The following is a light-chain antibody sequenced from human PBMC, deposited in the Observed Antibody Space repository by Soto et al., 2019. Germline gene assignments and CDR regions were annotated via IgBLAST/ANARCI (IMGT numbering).Light chain of an antibody. Sequence: DIQMTQSPSTLSASVGDRVAITCRASQTIDTWLAWYQQKPGKAPTLLFYRASTLQSGVPSRFSGSGSGTQFTLTISSLQPDDFATYYCQQYDSFPWTFGQGTRVEIK. V-gene: IGKV1-5*03. CDR1: QTIDTW. CDR3: QQYDSFPWT. CDR2: RAS. J-gene: IGKJ1*01.